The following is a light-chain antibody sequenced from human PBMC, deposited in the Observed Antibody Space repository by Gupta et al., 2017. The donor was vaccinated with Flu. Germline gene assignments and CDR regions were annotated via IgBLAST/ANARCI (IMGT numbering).Light chain of an antibody. CDR2: DDR. Sequence: VHMSTIGCRRDDSGSNCASWYQLKRGKAPMLMIYDDRDRPSGVPKRFSCSNSGKTATLSLSGVKAGDEAEYYCMLHTSSSACAVFGGGTTLTVL. V-gene: IGLV3-21*02. CDR3: MLHTSSSACAV. CDR1: DSGSNC. J-gene: IGLJ3*02.